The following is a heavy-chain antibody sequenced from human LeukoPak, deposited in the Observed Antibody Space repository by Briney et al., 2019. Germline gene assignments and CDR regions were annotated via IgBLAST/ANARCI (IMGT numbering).Heavy chain of an antibody. CDR2: ISSSGSTI. CDR1: GFTFSSYE. V-gene: IGHV3-48*03. CDR3: ARDFLHLGG. J-gene: IGHJ3*01. Sequence: PGGSLRLSCAASGFTFSSYEMNWVRQTPGKGLEWVSYISSSGSTIYYADSVKGRFTISRDNAKNSQYLQMNSLRAEDTAVYYCARDFLHLGGWGQGTMVTVSS. D-gene: IGHD3-16*01.